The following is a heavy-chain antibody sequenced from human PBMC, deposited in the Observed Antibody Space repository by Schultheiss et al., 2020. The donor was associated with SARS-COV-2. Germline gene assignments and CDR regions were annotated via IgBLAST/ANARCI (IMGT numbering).Heavy chain of an antibody. J-gene: IGHJ4*02. CDR2: IYTSGST. D-gene: IGHD6-19*01. CDR1: GGSISSSSYY. V-gene: IGHV4-61*02. CDR3: ARAGVAGTFVDY. Sequence: SETLSLTCTVSGGSISSSSYYWGWIRQPAGKGLEWIGRIYTSGSTNYNPSLKSRVTISVDTSKNQFSLKLSSVTAADTAVYYCARAGVAGTFVDYWGQGTLVTVSS.